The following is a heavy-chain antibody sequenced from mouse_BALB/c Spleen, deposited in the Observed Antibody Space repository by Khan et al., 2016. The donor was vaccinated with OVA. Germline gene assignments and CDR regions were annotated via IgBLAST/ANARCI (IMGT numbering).Heavy chain of an antibody. V-gene: IGHV1-7*01. CDR3: ARDRIDY. J-gene: IGHJ2*01. CDR1: GYTFSTYW. Sequence: VQLQESGAELAKPGASVKMSCKASGYTFSTYWIHWVKQRPGQGLEWIGYINPSSGYTYYNPRFNDKAPLTADKSSSPAYMQLSSLTSEDSAVYYCARDRIDYWGQGTTLTVPS. CDR2: INPSSGYT.